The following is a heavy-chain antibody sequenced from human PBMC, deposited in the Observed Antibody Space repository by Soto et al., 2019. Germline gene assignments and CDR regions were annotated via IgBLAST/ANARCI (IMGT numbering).Heavy chain of an antibody. D-gene: IGHD1-26*01. Sequence: QVQLVQSGAEVREPGASVKVSCKASGYSFTSLDINWVRQTAGQGLEWMGWMQPSTGRTGYAQKCQGRVTMTRDTYINTAYMELTTLTSDDTAFYYCARGVSAGVDYWGQGTLVTVSS. CDR3: ARGVSAGVDY. CDR1: GYSFTSLD. CDR2: MQPSTGRT. V-gene: IGHV1-8*01. J-gene: IGHJ4*02.